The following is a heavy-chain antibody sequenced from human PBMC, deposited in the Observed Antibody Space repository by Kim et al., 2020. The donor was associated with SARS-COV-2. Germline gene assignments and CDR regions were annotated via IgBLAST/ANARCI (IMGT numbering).Heavy chain of an antibody. CDR2: ISYDGSNK. V-gene: IGHV3-30*18. CDR3: AKADLLGVNHDYYGMDV. J-gene: IGHJ6*01. D-gene: IGHD1-26*01. CDR1: EFTFSTYG. Sequence: GGSLRLSCVASEFTFSTYGMCWVRQAPGKGLEWVAIISYDGSNKYYADSVKGRFTISRDNSENTLYLQMNSLRAEDTAVYSCAKADLLGVNHDYYGMDV.